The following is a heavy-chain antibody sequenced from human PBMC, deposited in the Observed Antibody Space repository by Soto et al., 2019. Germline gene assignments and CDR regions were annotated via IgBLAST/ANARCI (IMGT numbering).Heavy chain of an antibody. Sequence: EVQLVESGGGLVKPGGSLRLSCAASGFTFINAWMSWVRQAPGKGLEWLGRIKSKADGGTADCAAPVKGRFTISRDDSKNTIYLQMNSLKIEDTAMYYCTTYRQWADYWGQGTLVTVSS. CDR3: TTYRQWADY. V-gene: IGHV3-15*01. J-gene: IGHJ4*02. D-gene: IGHD6-19*01. CDR2: IKSKADGGTA. CDR1: GFTFINAW.